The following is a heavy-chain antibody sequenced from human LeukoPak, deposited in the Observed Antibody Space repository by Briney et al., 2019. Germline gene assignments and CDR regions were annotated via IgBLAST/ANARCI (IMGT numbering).Heavy chain of an antibody. Sequence: ESLKISCKGSGYSFTNYWIGWVRQMPGKGLEWMGIIYPGDSDTRYSPSFQGQVTISADKSIGTAYLQWSSLKASDTAMYYCARRAYYYDSSGYAIDYWGQGTLVTVSS. D-gene: IGHD3-22*01. CDR1: GYSFTNYW. V-gene: IGHV5-51*01. CDR2: IYPGDSDT. J-gene: IGHJ4*02. CDR3: ARRAYYYDSSGYAIDY.